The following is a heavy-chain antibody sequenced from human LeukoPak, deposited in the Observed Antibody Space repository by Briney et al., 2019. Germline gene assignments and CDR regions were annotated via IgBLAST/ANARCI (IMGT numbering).Heavy chain of an antibody. CDR1: GRSISSSSYY. J-gene: IGHJ4*02. D-gene: IGHD3-9*01. Sequence: SETLSLTCTVSGRSISSSSYYWGWIRQPPGKRQERMGSIYYSGSTYYTLSLKSCVTIVVITSKNQFSLKLSSLLAADTPVHYCVLLRYFVWLLGYFDYWGQGTLVSDSS. CDR3: VLLRYFVWLLGYFDY. V-gene: IGHV4-39*01. CDR2: IYYSGST.